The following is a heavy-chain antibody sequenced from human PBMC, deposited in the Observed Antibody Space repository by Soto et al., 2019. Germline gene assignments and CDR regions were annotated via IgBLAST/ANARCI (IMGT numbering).Heavy chain of an antibody. V-gene: IGHV1-2*04. CDR2: INPNSGGT. D-gene: IGHD6-13*01. Sequence: ASVKVSCKASGYTFTGYYMHWVRQAPGQGLEWMGWINPNSGGTNYAQKFQGWVTMTRDTSISTAYMELSRLRSDDTAVYYCATTLAAAGFRHVFDIWGQGTMVTVSS. CDR1: GYTFTGYY. J-gene: IGHJ3*02. CDR3: ATTLAAAGFRHVFDI.